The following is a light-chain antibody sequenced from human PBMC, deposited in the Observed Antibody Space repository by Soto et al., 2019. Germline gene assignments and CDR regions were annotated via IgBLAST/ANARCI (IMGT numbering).Light chain of an antibody. V-gene: IGKV3-11*01. CDR1: QSISSQ. J-gene: IGKJ5*01. Sequence: EIVLTQSPATLSFSPGERATLSCRASQSISSQLAWYQQKPGQAPRLLIHDASNRATGIPARFSGSGSSTDFTLTISSLEPEDFAVYFCQQRSNWPLTFGGGTQLEIK. CDR2: DAS. CDR3: QQRSNWPLT.